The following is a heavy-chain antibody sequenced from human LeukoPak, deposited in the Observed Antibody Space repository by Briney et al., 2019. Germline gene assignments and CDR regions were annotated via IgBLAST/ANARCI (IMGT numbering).Heavy chain of an antibody. Sequence: PSETLSLTCIVSGDSINNYYWSWLRQPPGKGLEWIGFIYYSGTTNYNPSLKSRVTISVDTSKNQYSLKLSSVTAADTAVYYCARERDSSVIDGFDIWGQGTMVTVSS. V-gene: IGHV4-59*01. CDR3: ARERDSSVIDGFDI. CDR2: IYYSGTT. J-gene: IGHJ3*02. D-gene: IGHD3-22*01. CDR1: GDSINNYY.